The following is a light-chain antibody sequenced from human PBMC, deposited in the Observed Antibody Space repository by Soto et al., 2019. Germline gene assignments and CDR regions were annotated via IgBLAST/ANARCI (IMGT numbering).Light chain of an antibody. CDR1: SSDVGGYNY. Sequence: QSALTQPASVSGSPGQSITISCTGTSSDVGGYNYVSWYQQHPGKAPKLMIYDVSDRPSGVSSRFSGSKSGNTASLTISRLQVEDEADYYCSSYTSRSTLVFGGGTKLTVL. J-gene: IGLJ2*01. CDR2: DVS. V-gene: IGLV2-14*01. CDR3: SSYTSRSTLV.